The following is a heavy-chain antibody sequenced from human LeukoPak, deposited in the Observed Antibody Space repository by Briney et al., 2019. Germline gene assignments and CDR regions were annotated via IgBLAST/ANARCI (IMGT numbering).Heavy chain of an antibody. D-gene: IGHD3-10*01. Sequence: GGSLRLSCTASGFTFSSYGMNWVRQAPGKGLEWVSGITGRGEHIFYAGSVKGRFTISRDNSKNTLYLQMNSLRAEDTAVYYCLRGFARLLWFGDGPYMDVWGKGTTVTISS. CDR3: LRGFARLLWFGDGPYMDV. CDR1: GFTFSSYG. V-gene: IGHV3-23*01. CDR2: ITGRGEHI. J-gene: IGHJ6*03.